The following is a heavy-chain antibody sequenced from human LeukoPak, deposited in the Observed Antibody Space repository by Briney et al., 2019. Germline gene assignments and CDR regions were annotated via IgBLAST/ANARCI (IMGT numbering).Heavy chain of an antibody. CDR2: IYHSGST. D-gene: IGHD6-19*01. CDR1: GYSISSGYY. V-gene: IGHV4-38-2*01. Sequence: TSSETLSLTCAVSGYSISSGYYWGWIRQPPGKGLEWIGSIYHSGSTYYNPSLKSRVTISVDTSKNQFALKLSSVTAADTAVYYCARPIAVAGPVDYWGQGTLVTVSS. J-gene: IGHJ4*02. CDR3: ARPIAVAGPVDY.